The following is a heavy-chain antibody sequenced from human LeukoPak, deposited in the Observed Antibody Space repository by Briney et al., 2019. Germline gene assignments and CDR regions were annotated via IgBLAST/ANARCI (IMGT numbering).Heavy chain of an antibody. J-gene: IGHJ4*02. CDR3: AKLAPTYYYFYLFDY. D-gene: IGHD3-22*01. Sequence: PGGSLRLSCAASGFTFSSYAMNWVRQAPGRGLEWVSGISISGDTTHYADSVKGRFTISRDNSKNTLYLQMNSLRAEDTAVYYCAKLAPTYYYFYLFDYWGQGTLVTVSS. V-gene: IGHV3-23*01. CDR1: GFTFSSYA. CDR2: ISISGDTT.